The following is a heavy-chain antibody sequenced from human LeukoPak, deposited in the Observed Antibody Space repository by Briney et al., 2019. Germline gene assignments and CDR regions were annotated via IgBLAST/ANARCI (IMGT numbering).Heavy chain of an antibody. CDR2: ISAYNGNT. D-gene: IGHD2-2*01. J-gene: IGHJ4*02. Sequence: ASVKVSCKASGYTFTSYGISWVRQAPGQGLEWMGWISAYNGNTNYAQKLQGRVTMTTDTSTSTAYMELRSLRSDDTAVYYCARAYCSSTSCYLSESYFDYWGQGTLVTVSS. V-gene: IGHV1-18*01. CDR3: ARAYCSSTSCYLSESYFDY. CDR1: GYTFTSYG.